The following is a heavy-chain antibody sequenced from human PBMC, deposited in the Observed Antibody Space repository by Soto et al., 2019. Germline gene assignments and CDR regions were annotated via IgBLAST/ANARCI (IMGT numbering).Heavy chain of an antibody. CDR2: IKSKTDGGTT. CDR3: TTGYYYDSSGPV. Sequence: PGGSLRLSCAASGFTFSNAWTNWVRQAPGKGLEWVGRIKSKTDGGTTDYAAPVKGRFTISRDDSKNTLYLQMNSLKTEDTAVYYCTTGYYYDSSGPVWGQGTTVTVSS. J-gene: IGHJ6*02. CDR1: GFTFSNAW. D-gene: IGHD3-22*01. V-gene: IGHV3-15*07.